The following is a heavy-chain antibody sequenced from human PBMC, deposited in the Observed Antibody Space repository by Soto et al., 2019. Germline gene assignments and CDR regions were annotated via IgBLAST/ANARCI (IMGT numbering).Heavy chain of an antibody. CDR2: INSGNGDT. Sequence: QVQLVQSGAEVKKPGASVKVSCKASGYTFTSYTMHWVRQAPGQGLEWMGWINSGNGDTKYSQKFQGRVTITRDTSAISGYMELSNLRSGDTAVYYCVGDLTHDDNSGPGDYWGQGTMVTVTS. J-gene: IGHJ4*02. CDR3: VGDLTHDDNSGPGDY. D-gene: IGHD3-22*01. CDR1: GYTFTSYT. V-gene: IGHV1-3*01.